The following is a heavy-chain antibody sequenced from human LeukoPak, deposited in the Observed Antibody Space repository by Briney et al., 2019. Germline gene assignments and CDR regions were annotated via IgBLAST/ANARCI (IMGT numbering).Heavy chain of an antibody. CDR3: ARADYPRIDY. CDR1: GFTVSSNY. J-gene: IGHJ4*02. D-gene: IGHD4-11*01. Sequence: GGSLRLPCAASGFTVSSNYMSWVRRAPGKGLEWVSVIYSGGSTYYADSVKGRFTISRDNSKNTLYLQMNSLRAEDTAVYYCARADYPRIDYWGQGTLVTVSS. V-gene: IGHV3-66*01. CDR2: IYSGGST.